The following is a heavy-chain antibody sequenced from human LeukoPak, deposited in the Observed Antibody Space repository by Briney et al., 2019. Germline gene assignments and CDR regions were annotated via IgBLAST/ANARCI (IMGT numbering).Heavy chain of an antibody. CDR2: ISYDGSNK. CDR3: AKAQPLIGVGATYYYYGMDV. J-gene: IGHJ6*02. CDR1: GFTFSSYG. Sequence: GGSLRLSCAASGFTFSSYGMHWVRQAPGKGLEWVAVISYDGSNKYYADSVKGRFTISRDNSKNTLYLQMNSLRAEDTAVYYCAKAQPLIGVGATYYYYGMDVWGQGTTVTVSS. D-gene: IGHD1-26*01. V-gene: IGHV3-30*18.